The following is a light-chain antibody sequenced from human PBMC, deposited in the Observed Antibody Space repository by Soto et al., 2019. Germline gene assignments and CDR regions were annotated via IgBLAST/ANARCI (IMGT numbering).Light chain of an antibody. V-gene: IGLV2-8*01. CDR1: KNDIGVYDF. Sequence: QSVLTQPPSASGSPGQSVTISCTGTKNDIGVYDFVSWYQHHPGKAPRLIIYEVVQRPSGVPDRFSGSKSGNAASLTVAGLPDADEADYCCKSYAGSNPYVFGSGTKLTVL. CDR3: KSYAGSNPYV. CDR2: EVV. J-gene: IGLJ1*01.